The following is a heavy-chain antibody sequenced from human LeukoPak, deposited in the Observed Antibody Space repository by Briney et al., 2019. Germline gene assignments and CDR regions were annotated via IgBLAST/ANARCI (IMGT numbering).Heavy chain of an antibody. D-gene: IGHD3-10*01. CDR3: ARDQAMVRGSLSGMDV. CDR1: GYTFTGYY. CDR2: INPNSGGT. V-gene: IGHV1-2*02. J-gene: IGHJ6*02. Sequence: ASVKVSCKASGYTFTGYYMYWVRQAPGQGLEWMGWINPNSGGTNYAQKFQGRVTMTRDTSISTAYMELSRLRSDDTAVYYCARDQAMVRGSLSGMDVWGQGTTVTVSS.